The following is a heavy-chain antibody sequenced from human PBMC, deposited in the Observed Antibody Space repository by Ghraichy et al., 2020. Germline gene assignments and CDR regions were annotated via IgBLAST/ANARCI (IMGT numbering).Heavy chain of an antibody. Sequence: ASVKVSCKASGYTFRGYTIHWVRQAPGQGLEWMGWIAPDNGYTIYAHKFQGRITITRDTSVSTVYLELSRLRSDDTAVYYCARVYRERKTDVDYWGQGTLVTVSS. CDR3: ARVYRERKTDVDY. CDR1: GYTFRGYT. D-gene: IGHD1-1*01. J-gene: IGHJ4*02. CDR2: IAPDNGYT. V-gene: IGHV1-3*01.